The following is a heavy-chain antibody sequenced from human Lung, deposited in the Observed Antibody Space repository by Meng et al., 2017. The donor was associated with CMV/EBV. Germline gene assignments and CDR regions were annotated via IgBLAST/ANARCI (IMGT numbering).Heavy chain of an antibody. Sequence: SVKVSXKASGGTFSSYAISWVRQAPGQGLEWMGGIIPIFGTANYAQKFQGRVTITTDESTSTAYMELSSLRSEDTAVYYCARGGYQLLVYYYYYGMDFWGQGTXVTVSS. V-gene: IGHV1-69*05. CDR3: ARGGYQLLVYYYYYGMDF. J-gene: IGHJ6*02. D-gene: IGHD2-2*01. CDR2: IIPIFGTA. CDR1: GGTFSSYA.